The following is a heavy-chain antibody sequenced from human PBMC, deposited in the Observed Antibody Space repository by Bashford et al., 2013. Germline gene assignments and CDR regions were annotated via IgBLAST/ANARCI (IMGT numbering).Heavy chain of an antibody. V-gene: IGHV1-46*01. Sequence: ASVKVSCKASGYTFTSYYMHWVRQAPGQGLEWMGIINPSGGRTSYAQKFQGRVTMTNDTSTSTVYMELSSLRSEDTAVYYCARSCSSTSCYADGMDVWGQGTTVTVSS. J-gene: IGHJ6*02. D-gene: IGHD2-2*01. CDR2: INPSGGRT. CDR1: GYTFTSYY. CDR3: ARSCSSTSCYADGMDV.